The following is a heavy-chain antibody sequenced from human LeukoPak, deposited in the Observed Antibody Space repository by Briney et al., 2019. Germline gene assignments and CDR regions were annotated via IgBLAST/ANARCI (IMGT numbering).Heavy chain of an antibody. CDR2: INHSGST. V-gene: IGHV4-34*01. Sequence: SETLSLTCAVYGGSFSGYYWSWIRQPPGKGLEWIGEINHSGSTNYNPSLKSRVTISVDTSKNQFSLKLSSVTAADTAVYYCARGKGRARGPYYYESSGYYYFDYWGQGTLVTVSS. J-gene: IGHJ4*02. CDR3: ARGKGRARGPYYYESSGYYYFDY. CDR1: GGSFSGYY. D-gene: IGHD3-22*01.